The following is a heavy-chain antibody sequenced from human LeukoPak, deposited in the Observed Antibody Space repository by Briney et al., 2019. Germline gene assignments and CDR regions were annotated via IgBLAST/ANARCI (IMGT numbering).Heavy chain of an antibody. Sequence: PGGSLRLSSAASGFTFSSYAMSWVRQAPGKGLEWVSAISGSGGSTYYADSVKGRFTISRENSKNTLYLPMNSLRAEDTAVYYCANTVTTYYLLVYWGQGTLVTVSS. CDR1: GFTFSSYA. J-gene: IGHJ4*02. V-gene: IGHV3-23*01. D-gene: IGHD4-11*01. CDR2: ISGSGGST. CDR3: ANTVTTYYLLVY.